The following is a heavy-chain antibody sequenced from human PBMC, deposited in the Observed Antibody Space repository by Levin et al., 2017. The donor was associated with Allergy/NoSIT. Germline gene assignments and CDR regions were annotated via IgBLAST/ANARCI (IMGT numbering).Heavy chain of an antibody. CDR1: GGSFSGYY. D-gene: IGHD2-15*01. Sequence: TSETLSLTCAVYGGSFSGYYWSWIRQPPGKGLEWIGEINHSGSTNYNPSLKSRVTISVDTSKNQFSLKLSSLTAADTAVYYCASTVVVVAATRWFDPWGQGTLVTVSS. CDR2: INHSGST. CDR3: ASTVVVVAATRWFDP. J-gene: IGHJ5*02. V-gene: IGHV4-34*01.